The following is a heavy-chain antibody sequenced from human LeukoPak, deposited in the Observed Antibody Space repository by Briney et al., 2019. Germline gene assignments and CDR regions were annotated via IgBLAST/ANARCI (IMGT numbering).Heavy chain of an antibody. D-gene: IGHD3-3*01. V-gene: IGHV4-34*01. CDR2: INHSGST. CDR3: ARVLLDGPPYYYYGMDV. J-gene: IGHJ6*04. Sequence: SETLSLTCAVYGGSFSGYYWSWIRQPPGKGLEWIGEINHSGSTNYNPSLKSRVTISVDTSKNQFSLKLSSVTAADTAVYYCARVLLDGPPYYYYGMDVWGKGTTVTVSS. CDR1: GGSFSGYY.